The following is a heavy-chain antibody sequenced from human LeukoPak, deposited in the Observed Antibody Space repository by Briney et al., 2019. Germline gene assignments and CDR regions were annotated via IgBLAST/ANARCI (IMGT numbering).Heavy chain of an antibody. D-gene: IGHD2-15*01. CDR1: GFTFSSYA. CDR3: AKNGDRGAYCSGGSCYPSYYYNMDV. J-gene: IGHJ6*03. CDR2: ISSTGGTA. V-gene: IGHV3-23*01. Sequence: GGSLRLSCAASGFTFSSYAMHWVRQAPGKGLEWVSAISSTGGTAYYADSVKGRFTISRDNSKNTLYLQMNSLKAEDTAIYYCAKNGDRGAYCSGGSCYPSYYYNMDVWGKGTTVTISS.